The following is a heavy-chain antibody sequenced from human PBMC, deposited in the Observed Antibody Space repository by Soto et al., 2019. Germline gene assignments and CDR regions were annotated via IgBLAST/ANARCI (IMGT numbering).Heavy chain of an antibody. CDR1: GYTLTELS. V-gene: IGHV1-24*01. D-gene: IGHD2-15*01. CDR3: AASTTGYCSAGGCSQFDY. J-gene: IGHJ4*02. CDR2: FDPEDGET. Sequence: ASVKVSCKVSGYTLTELSIHWVRQAPGKGLELMGDFDPEDGETIFAQKFQGRVSMTEDTSTNTAYMELSSLRSEDTALYYCAASTTGYCSAGGCSQFDYWGQGTLVTVSS.